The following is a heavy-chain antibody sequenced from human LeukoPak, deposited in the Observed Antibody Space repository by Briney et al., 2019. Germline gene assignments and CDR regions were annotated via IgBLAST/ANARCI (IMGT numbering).Heavy chain of an antibody. CDR1: GGSISSSSYY. CDR2: IYYSGST. J-gene: IGHJ5*02. D-gene: IGHD3-16*01. Sequence: SETLSLTCTVSGGSISSSSYYWGWIRQPPGKGLEWIGSIYYSGSTNYNPSLKSRVTISVDTSKNQFSLKLSSVTAADTAVYYCARRRGGAPGANRYNWFDPWGQGTLVTVSS. V-gene: IGHV4-39*07. CDR3: ARRRGGAPGANRYNWFDP.